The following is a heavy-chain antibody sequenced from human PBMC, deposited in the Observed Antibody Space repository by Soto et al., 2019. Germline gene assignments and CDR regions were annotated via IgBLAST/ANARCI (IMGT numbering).Heavy chain of an antibody. V-gene: IGHV3-23*01. CDR2: ISGSGGST. J-gene: IGHJ4*02. Sequence: GGSLRLSCAASGFTFSSYAMSWVRQAPGKGLEWVSAISGSGGSTYYADSVKGRFTISRDNSKNTLYLQMNSLRAEDTAVYYCAKDGGGRSYYDFWSGYYTGGYFDYWGQGTLVTVSS. CDR1: GFTFSSYA. CDR3: AKDGGGRSYYDFWSGYYTGGYFDY. D-gene: IGHD3-3*01.